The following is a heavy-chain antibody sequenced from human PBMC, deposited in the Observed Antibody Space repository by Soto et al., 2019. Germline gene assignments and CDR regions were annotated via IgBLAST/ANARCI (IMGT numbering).Heavy chain of an antibody. CDR3: ARIDWNAVDY. J-gene: IGHJ4*02. CDR1: GGSISSGGYY. V-gene: IGHV4-61*08. CDR2: IYYSGST. Sequence: SETLSLTCTVSGGSISSGGYYWSWIRQHPGKGLEWIGYIYYSGSTNYNPSLKSRVTISVDTSKNQFSLKLSSVTAADTAVYYCARIDWNAVDYWGQGTLVTVSS. D-gene: IGHD1-1*01.